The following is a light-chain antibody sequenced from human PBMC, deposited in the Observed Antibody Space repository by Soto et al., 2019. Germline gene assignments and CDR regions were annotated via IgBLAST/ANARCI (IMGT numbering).Light chain of an antibody. V-gene: IGLV2-14*01. CDR1: GSDVGGYNY. J-gene: IGLJ1*01. CDR3: SSYTSSSLYV. CDR2: EVS. Sequence: QSVLTQPASVSGSPGRSITISCTGTGSDVGGYNYVSWYQQHPGKAPKLMIYEVSNRPSGVSNRFSGSKSGNTASLTISGLQAEEEADYYCSSYTSSSLYVFGTGTKVTVL.